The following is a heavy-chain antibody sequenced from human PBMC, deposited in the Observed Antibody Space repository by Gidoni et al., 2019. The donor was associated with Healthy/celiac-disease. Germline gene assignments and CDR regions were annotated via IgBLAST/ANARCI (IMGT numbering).Heavy chain of an antibody. CDR3: AKGIRGVAGVFDY. CDR1: GFSFSSYA. V-gene: IGHV3-23*01. Sequence: EVQLLESGGGWVQPGGSLRLSCAASGFSFSSYAMRWVRQAPGKGLDWVSAIIGSGGSTYYADSVKGRFTISRDNSKNTLYLQMNSLRAEDTAVYYCAKGIRGVAGVFDYWGQGTLVTVSS. CDR2: IIGSGGST. D-gene: IGHD6-19*01. J-gene: IGHJ4*02.